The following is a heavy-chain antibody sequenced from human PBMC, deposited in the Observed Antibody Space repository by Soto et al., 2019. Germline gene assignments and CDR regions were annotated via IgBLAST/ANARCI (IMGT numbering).Heavy chain of an antibody. CDR1: GFTFSSYW. Sequence: EVHLVESGGGLVQPGGSLRLSCVASGFTFSSYWMHWVRQAPGKGLVWVSSISNDGRSTSYADPVKGRFTISRDNAKNTLYLQMNSLRAGDTAVYYCARLPNKSPQNWGQGTLVIVSP. CDR3: ARLPNKSPQN. J-gene: IGHJ1*01. V-gene: IGHV3-74*01. CDR2: ISNDGRST.